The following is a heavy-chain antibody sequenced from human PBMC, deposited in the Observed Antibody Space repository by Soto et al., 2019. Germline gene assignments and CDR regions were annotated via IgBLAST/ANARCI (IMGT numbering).Heavy chain of an antibody. CDR1: GYTFTGYY. D-gene: IGHD3-3*01. CDR2: INPNSGGT. Sequence: ASVKVSCKASGYTFTGYYMHWVRQAPGQGLEWMGWINPNSGGTNYAQKLQGRVTMTTDTSTSTAYMELRSLRSDDTAVYYCARVNYDFWSGYYTRQAYGMDVWGQGTTVTVSS. CDR3: ARVNYDFWSGYYTRQAYGMDV. V-gene: IGHV1-2*02. J-gene: IGHJ6*02.